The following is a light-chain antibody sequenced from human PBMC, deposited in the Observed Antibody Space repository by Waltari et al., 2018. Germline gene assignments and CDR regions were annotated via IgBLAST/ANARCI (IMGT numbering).Light chain of an antibody. CDR1: QSVTTN. J-gene: IGKJ5*01. Sequence: EVVMTQSPATLSVSPGERATLSCRASQSVTTNLDWYQQKPGQAPRLLIYEASTRATGVAARFRGSGSGTEFTLTISSLQSEDSAVYYCQQYNRWPPITFGQGTRLEIK. CDR3: QQYNRWPPIT. V-gene: IGKV3-15*01. CDR2: EAS.